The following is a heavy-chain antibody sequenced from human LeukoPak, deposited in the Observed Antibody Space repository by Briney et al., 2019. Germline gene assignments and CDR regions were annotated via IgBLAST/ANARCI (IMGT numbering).Heavy chain of an antibody. J-gene: IGHJ4*02. V-gene: IGHV4-39*07. Sequence: TSETLSLTCTVSGGSISSSSYYWGWIRQPPGKGLEWIGSIYYSGSTYYNPSLKSRVAISVDTSKNQFSLKLSSVTAADTAVYYCANPNKWGQGTLVTVSS. CDR3: ANPNK. CDR2: IYYSGST. CDR1: GGSISSSSYY. D-gene: IGHD2/OR15-2a*01.